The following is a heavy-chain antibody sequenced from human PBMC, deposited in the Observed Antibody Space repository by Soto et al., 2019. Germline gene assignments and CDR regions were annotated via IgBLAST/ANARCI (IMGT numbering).Heavy chain of an antibody. CDR3: ARGGADGDYSNWFDP. CDR2: IYHSGST. J-gene: IGHJ5*02. V-gene: IGHV4-30-2*01. D-gene: IGHD4-17*01. CDR1: GGSISSGGYS. Sequence: SETLSLTCAVSGGSISSGGYSWSWIRQPPGKGLEWIGYIYHSGSTYYNPSLKSRVTISVDRSKNQFSLKLSSVTAADTAVYYCARGGADGDYSNWFDPWGQGTLVTVSS.